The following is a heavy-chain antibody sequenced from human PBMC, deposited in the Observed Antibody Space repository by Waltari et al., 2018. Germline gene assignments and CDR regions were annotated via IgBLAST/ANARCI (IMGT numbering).Heavy chain of an antibody. CDR3: AREYGLRGTTLTTGY. CDR2: ISNPGNTI. V-gene: IGHV3-11*01. J-gene: IGHJ4*02. D-gene: IGHD4-4*01. Sequence: QVQLVESGGALVKPGGSLRLSCTASGFTFSDYYMTWVRQAPGKGGEWISYISNPGNTIYSAESVRGRFFISRDNAQNSLFLQMNSLSAEDTAVYYCAREYGLRGTTLTTGYWGQGTLVTVSS. CDR1: GFTFSDYY.